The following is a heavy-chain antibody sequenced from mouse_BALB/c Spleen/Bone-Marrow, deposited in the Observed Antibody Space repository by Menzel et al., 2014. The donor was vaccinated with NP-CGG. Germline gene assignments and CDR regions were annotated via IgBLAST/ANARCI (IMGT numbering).Heavy chain of an antibody. Sequence: QVQLQQSGPEVARPGVSEKISCKGSGYRFTDSAMHWVKQSHAKSLERIGVISTYNGNTNYNQKFKGKASMTVDKSSXTPYMELARVTSEDSAIYFCARSYYVSSWYFDVWGSGTTVTGSS. V-gene: IGHV1-67*01. J-gene: IGHJ1*01. D-gene: IGHD1-1*01. CDR1: GYRFTDSA. CDR2: ISTYNGNT. CDR3: ARSYYVSSWYFDV.